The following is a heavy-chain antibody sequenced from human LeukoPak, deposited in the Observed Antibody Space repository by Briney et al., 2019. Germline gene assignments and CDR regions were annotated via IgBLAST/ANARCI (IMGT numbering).Heavy chain of an antibody. CDR2: ISYDGSNK. V-gene: IGHV3-30-3*01. CDR1: VFTLSRSA. D-gene: IGHD5-24*01. Sequence: GGSLRLSCAASVFTLSRSAMRCVREAPRRGLGCGAVISYDGSNKYYAESVKGRFPISRDNSKNTLYLQMNSLRAEGTAVYYCARDGATRGPHYFDYWGQGTLVTVSS. J-gene: IGHJ4*02. CDR3: ARDGATRGPHYFDY.